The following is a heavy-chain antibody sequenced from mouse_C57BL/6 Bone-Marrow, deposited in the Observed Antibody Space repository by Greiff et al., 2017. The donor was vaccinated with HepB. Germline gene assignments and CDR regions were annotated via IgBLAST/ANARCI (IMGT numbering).Heavy chain of an antibody. Sequence: QVQLKESGAELARPGASVKLSCKASGYTFTSYGISWVKQRTGQGLEWIGEIYPRSGNTYYNEKFKGKATLTADKSSSTAYMELRSLTSEDSAVYFCARERNLYYYGSSSSMDYWGQGTSVTVSS. CDR2: IYPRSGNT. CDR1: GYTFTSYG. D-gene: IGHD1-1*01. CDR3: ARERNLYYYGSSSSMDY. V-gene: IGHV1-81*01. J-gene: IGHJ4*01.